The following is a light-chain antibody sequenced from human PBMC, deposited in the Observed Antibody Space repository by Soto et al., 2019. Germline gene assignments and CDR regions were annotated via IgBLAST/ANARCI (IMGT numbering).Light chain of an antibody. CDR3: QQYNIWRSIT. J-gene: IGKJ5*01. Sequence: EIVVTQSPANPSVSPGERINLSLRASQSVRNKVAWYQQKPGQTPTVIIYDTSTRAADIPARFSGSGYGTYFTLTISSLQSEDFAVYYCQQYNIWRSITFGTGTRLEIK. CDR1: QSVRNK. CDR2: DTS. V-gene: IGKV3-15*01.